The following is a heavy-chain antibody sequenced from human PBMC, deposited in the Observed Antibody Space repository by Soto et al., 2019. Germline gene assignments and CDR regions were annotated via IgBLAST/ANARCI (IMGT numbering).Heavy chain of an antibody. V-gene: IGHV3-74*01. CDR1: GYTFSSYW. D-gene: IGHD2-21*01. CDR3: ARGTLTSIDMVDY. Sequence: GGSLRLSCAASGYTFSSYWMHWVRQGPGKGLVWVSRISGAGTRTNYADSVRGRFTVSRDNAKNTLYLQINSLTAEDTAVYYCARGTLTSIDMVDYWGQGTLVTVSS. J-gene: IGHJ4*02. CDR2: ISGAGTRT.